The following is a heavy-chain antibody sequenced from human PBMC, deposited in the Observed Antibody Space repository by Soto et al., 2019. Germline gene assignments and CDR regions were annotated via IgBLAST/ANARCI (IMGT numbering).Heavy chain of an antibody. Sequence: VSLRLSCAVSGFNVMTYWMSWVRQAPRKGLEWVASVKEDGSELYYLHSVRGRFSISRDSAGNALHLTMNYLSAEDTGVYFCARDIGFHYVNWGQGIPVPVSS. CDR1: GFNVMTYW. CDR2: VKEDGSEL. J-gene: IGHJ4*02. CDR3: ARDIGFHYVN. V-gene: IGHV3-7*01. D-gene: IGHD3-16*01.